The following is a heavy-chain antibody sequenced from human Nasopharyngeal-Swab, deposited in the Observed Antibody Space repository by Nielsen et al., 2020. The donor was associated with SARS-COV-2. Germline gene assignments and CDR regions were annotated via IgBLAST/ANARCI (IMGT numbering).Heavy chain of an antibody. D-gene: IGHD2-2*01. V-gene: IGHV1-2*04. J-gene: IGHJ6*02. CDR2: INPNSGGT. CDR1: GYTFTGYY. CDR3: ARCGVVPAAMPYYYGMDV. Sequence: ASVKVSCKASGYTFTGYYMHWVRQAPGQGLEWMGWINPNSGGTNYAQKFQGWVTMTRDTSISTAYMELSRLRSGDTAVYYCARCGVVPAAMPYYYGMDVWGQGTTVTVSS.